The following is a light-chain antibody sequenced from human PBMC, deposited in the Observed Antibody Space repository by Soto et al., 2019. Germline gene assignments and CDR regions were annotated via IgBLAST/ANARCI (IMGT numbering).Light chain of an antibody. Sequence: QSALTQPASVSGSPGQSITLSCTGTSSDVGGYSYVSWYQQHPGKAPKLMIYDVSNRPSGVSNRFSGSKSGNTASLTISGLQAEDEADYYCSSYTTSSTYVFGTGTQLTVL. CDR3: SSYTTSSTYV. CDR1: SSDVGGYSY. J-gene: IGLJ1*01. V-gene: IGLV2-14*01. CDR2: DVS.